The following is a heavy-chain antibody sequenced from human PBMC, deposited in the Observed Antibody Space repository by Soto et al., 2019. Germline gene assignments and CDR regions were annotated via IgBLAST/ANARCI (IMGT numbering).Heavy chain of an antibody. Sequence: QVQLVQSGAEVKKPGASVKVSCKASGYTFTSYYMHWVRQAPGQGLEWMGIINPSGGSTSYAQKFQGRVTRTRDTSTSTVYMELSSLRSEDTAVYYCARDIGTVGVTKGMDVWGQGTTVTVSS. D-gene: IGHD1-26*01. CDR1: GYTFTSYY. CDR2: INPSGGST. J-gene: IGHJ6*02. CDR3: ARDIGTVGVTKGMDV. V-gene: IGHV1-46*01.